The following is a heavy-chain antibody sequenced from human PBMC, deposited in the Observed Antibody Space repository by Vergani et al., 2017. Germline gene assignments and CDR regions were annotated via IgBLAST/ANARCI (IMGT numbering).Heavy chain of an antibody. CDR1: GFTLSSYA. J-gene: IGHJ4*02. V-gene: IGHV3-23*04. Sequence: EVQLVESGGGLVQPGGSLRLSCAASGFTLSSYAMSWVRQAPGKGLEWVSAISGSGGSTYYADSVKGRFTISRDNSKNTLYLQMNSLRAEDTAVYYCSKKIDIVLMVYEYYFDYWGQATLVTVSS. CDR3: SKKIDIVLMVYEYYFDY. D-gene: IGHD2-8*01. CDR2: ISGSGGST.